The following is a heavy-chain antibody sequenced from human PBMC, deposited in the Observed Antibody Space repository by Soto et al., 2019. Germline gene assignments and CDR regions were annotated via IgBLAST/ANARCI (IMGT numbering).Heavy chain of an antibody. CDR2: IDWDDDK. Sequence: SGPTLVNPTQTLTLTCTFSGFLLSTSGMRVSWIRQPPGTALEWLARIDWDDDKFYSTSLKTRLTISKDTSKNQVVLTMTNMDPVDTATYYCARQGYCIDAHCVEFWGQGTLVTVSS. CDR1: GFLLSTSGMR. J-gene: IGHJ4*02. V-gene: IGHV2-70*04. D-gene: IGHD2-15*01. CDR3: ARQGYCIDAHCVEF.